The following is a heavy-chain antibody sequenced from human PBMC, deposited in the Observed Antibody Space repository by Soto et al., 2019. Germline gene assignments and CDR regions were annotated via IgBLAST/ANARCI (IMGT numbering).Heavy chain of an antibody. J-gene: IGHJ5*02. V-gene: IGHV3-33*01. CDR1: GFTFSGYV. CDR2: IWYDGRNK. D-gene: IGHD6-6*01. CDR3: ARGLGDIVDRQNWFDP. Sequence: GGSLRLSCAASGFTFSGYVMHWVRQAPGKGLEWVAVIWYDGRNKYYADSVKGRFTISRDNSKNTLYLQMNSLRAEDTAVYYCARGLGDIVDRQNWFDPWGQGTLVTGLL.